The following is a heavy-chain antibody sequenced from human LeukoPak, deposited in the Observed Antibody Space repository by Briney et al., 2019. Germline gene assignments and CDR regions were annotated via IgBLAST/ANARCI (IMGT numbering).Heavy chain of an antibody. Sequence: GGSLRLSCAASRLTFSDYYMSWIRQAPGKGLEWVSYISGSGSTIYYADSVKGRFTISRDNAKNSLYLQMNSLRAEDTAVYYCARALRYNWNDLVAFDIWGQGTTVTVSS. CDR3: ARALRYNWNDLVAFDI. D-gene: IGHD1-1*01. J-gene: IGHJ3*02. CDR1: RLTFSDYY. CDR2: ISGSGSTI. V-gene: IGHV3-11*04.